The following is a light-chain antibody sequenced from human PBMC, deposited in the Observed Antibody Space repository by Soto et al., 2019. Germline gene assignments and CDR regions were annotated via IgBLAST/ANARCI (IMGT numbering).Light chain of an antibody. J-gene: IGKJ3*01. Sequence: EIVMTQSPATLSVSPGERASLSCRASHSVGSKLAWYQHKPGQAPRLHIYDASTRATGFPARFSGSGSGTDFTLTTSSLQPEGFAVYYCHQYNNWPPFTFGPGTKVYIK. CDR1: HSVGSK. CDR2: DAS. V-gene: IGKV3-15*01. CDR3: HQYNNWPPFT.